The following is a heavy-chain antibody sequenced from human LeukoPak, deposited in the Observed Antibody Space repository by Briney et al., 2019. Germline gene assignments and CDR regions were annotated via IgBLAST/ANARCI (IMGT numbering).Heavy chain of an antibody. CDR2: IKQDGSEK. Sequence: PGGSLRLSCAASRFTLSSYWMSWVRQAPGKGLEWVANIKQDGSEKYYVDSVKGRFTISRDNAKNSLYLQMNSLRAEDTAVYYCARDSWPYCGGDCYPDYWGQGTLVTVSS. CDR1: RFTLSSYW. V-gene: IGHV3-7*03. D-gene: IGHD2-21*02. CDR3: ARDSWPYCGGDCYPDY. J-gene: IGHJ4*02.